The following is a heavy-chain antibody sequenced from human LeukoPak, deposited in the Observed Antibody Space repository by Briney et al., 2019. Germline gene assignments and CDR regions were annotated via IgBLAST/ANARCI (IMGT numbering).Heavy chain of an antibody. V-gene: IGHV3-30*18. CDR1: GFTFSSYG. Sequence: GGSLRLSCAASGFTFSSYGMHWVRQAPGKGLEWVAVISYDGSNKYYADSVKGRFTISRDNSKNTLYLQMNSLRAEDTAVYYCAKVAGEYYYDSSGYYDAFDIWGQGTMVTVSS. CDR3: AKVAGEYYYDSSGYYDAFDI. J-gene: IGHJ3*02. CDR2: ISYDGSNK. D-gene: IGHD3-22*01.